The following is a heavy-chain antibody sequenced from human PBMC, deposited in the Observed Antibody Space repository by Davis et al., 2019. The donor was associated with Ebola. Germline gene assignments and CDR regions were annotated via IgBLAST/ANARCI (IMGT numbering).Heavy chain of an antibody. Sequence: ASVKVSCKASGYTFTSYGISWVRQAPGQGLEWLGWISAYNGNTNYAQKLQGRVTMTTDTSTSTAYMELRSLRSEDTAVYYCAREPVGYCSGGSYWNWFDPWGQGTLVTVSS. CDR3: AREPVGYCSGGSYWNWFDP. D-gene: IGHD2-15*01. CDR2: ISAYNGNT. J-gene: IGHJ5*02. CDR1: GYTFTSYG. V-gene: IGHV1-18*04.